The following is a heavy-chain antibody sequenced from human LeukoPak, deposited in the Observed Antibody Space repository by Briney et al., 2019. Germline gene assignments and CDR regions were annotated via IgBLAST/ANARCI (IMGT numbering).Heavy chain of an antibody. CDR3: AMLMWGMNA. J-gene: IGHJ6*02. Sequence: GGSLRLSCAASGFTFSSSEMNWVRQAPGKGLEWISFSSRTGTNIYYADSVRGRFTISRDNAKNSLFLQMNSLRGEDTAVYYCAMLMWGMNAWGQGTTVIVSS. CDR2: SSRTGTNI. D-gene: IGHD7-27*01. V-gene: IGHV3-48*03. CDR1: GFTFSSSE.